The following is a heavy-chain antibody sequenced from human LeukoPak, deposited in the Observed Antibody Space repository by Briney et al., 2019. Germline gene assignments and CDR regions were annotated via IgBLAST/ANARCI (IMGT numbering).Heavy chain of an antibody. Sequence: ETLSLTCTVSGGSISSSSYYWGWIRQPPGKGLEWVANIKQDGSEKYYVDSVKGRFTISRDNAKNSLYLQMNSLRAEDTAVYYCARETRGFWSGFYDAFDIWGQGTMVTVSS. CDR3: ARETRGFWSGFYDAFDI. CDR2: IKQDGSEK. D-gene: IGHD3-3*01. V-gene: IGHV3-7*01. CDR1: GGSISSSSYY. J-gene: IGHJ3*02.